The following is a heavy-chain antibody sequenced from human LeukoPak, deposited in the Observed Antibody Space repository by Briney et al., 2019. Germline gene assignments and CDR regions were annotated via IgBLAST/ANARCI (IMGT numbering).Heavy chain of an antibody. J-gene: IGHJ4*02. CDR3: ASAATTDGMAVADYHFDY. D-gene: IGHD6-19*01. V-gene: IGHV3-23*01. CDR1: RFTFSNYA. Sequence: GSLRLSRAAPRFTFSNYAMTWVRQAPGKGLEWVSGISGSGGSTYYAGAVKGRFTIPRDNSKNTLYLQMNSLRAEDTAVYYCASAATTDGMAVADYHFDYWGQGTLVTVSS. CDR2: ISGSGGST.